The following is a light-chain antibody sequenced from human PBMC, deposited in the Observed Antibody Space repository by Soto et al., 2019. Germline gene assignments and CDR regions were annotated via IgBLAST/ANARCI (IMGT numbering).Light chain of an antibody. CDR2: GAS. J-gene: IGKJ5*01. CDR1: QDIGSG. CDR3: QQGGSFPIT. Sequence: DIQMTQSPSSVSASVGDRVTITCRASQDIGSGLAWYQQKPGKAPDLLIYGASSLQSGVPSRFYGSGSGTDFTLTISSLQPEDFATYYCQQGGSFPITFGQGTRLEIK. V-gene: IGKV1-12*01.